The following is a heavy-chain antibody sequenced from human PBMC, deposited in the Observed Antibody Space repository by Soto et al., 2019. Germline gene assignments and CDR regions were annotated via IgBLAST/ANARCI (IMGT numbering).Heavy chain of an antibody. Sequence: PSETLSLTCAVLGGSVSSGDSSWSWIRQPPGQGLQWIGYMSHSGTTNYNPSLKSRVTISIDRSKNLFSLNLTSVTAADTSVYYCARASGGYRRFDYWGQGTLVTVAS. CDR3: ARASGGYRRFDY. D-gene: IGHD5-12*01. CDR2: MSHSGTT. J-gene: IGHJ4*02. CDR1: GGSVSSGDSS. V-gene: IGHV4-30-2*01.